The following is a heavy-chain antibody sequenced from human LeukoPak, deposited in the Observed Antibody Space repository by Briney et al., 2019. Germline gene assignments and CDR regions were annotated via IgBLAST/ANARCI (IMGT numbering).Heavy chain of an antibody. CDR2: IYYSGST. CDR1: GGSISSSSYY. Sequence: SETLSLTCTVSGGSISSSSYYWGWIRQPPGKGLEWIGSIYYSGSTYYNPSLKSRVTISVDTSKNQFSLKLSSVTAADTAVYYCARDSAIAVAGTQGYAFDIWGQGTMVTVSS. V-gene: IGHV4-39*07. J-gene: IGHJ3*02. D-gene: IGHD6-19*01. CDR3: ARDSAIAVAGTQGYAFDI.